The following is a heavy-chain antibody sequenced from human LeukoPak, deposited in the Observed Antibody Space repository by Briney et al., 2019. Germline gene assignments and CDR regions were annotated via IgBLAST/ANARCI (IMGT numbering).Heavy chain of an antibody. Sequence: GGSLRLSCAASGVTFSRYAMSWVGQAPGKGLEWVSAVSGSGGSTHYADSVRGRFTISRDNSKNTLYLQMNSLRAEDTAVYYCAKSRQLSDSSAYYYYFDYWGQGTLVTVSS. V-gene: IGHV3-23*01. CDR3: AKSRQLSDSSAYYYYFDY. J-gene: IGHJ4*02. CDR2: VSGSGGST. CDR1: GVTFSRYA. D-gene: IGHD3-22*01.